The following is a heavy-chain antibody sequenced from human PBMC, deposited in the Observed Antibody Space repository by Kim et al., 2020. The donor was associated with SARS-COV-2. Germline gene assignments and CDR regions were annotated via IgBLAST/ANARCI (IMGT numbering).Heavy chain of an antibody. CDR1: GFTFSSYE. CDR2: ISSSGSTI. V-gene: IGHV3-48*03. Sequence: GGSLRLSCAASGFTFSSYEMNWVRQAPGKGLEWVSYISSSGSTIYYADSVKGRFTISRDNAKNSLYLQMNSLRAEDTAVYYCARERGYYYDSSGLLGCAFDIWGQGTMVTVSS. CDR3: ARERGYYYDSSGLLGCAFDI. D-gene: IGHD3-22*01. J-gene: IGHJ3*02.